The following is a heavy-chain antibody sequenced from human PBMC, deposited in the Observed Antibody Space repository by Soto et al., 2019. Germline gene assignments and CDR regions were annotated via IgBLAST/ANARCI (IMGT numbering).Heavy chain of an antibody. D-gene: IGHD3-10*01. J-gene: IGHJ4*02. V-gene: IGHV3-30-3*01. Sequence: GGSLRLSCAASGFTFSNFAIHWVRQAPGKGLEWVAVISNDGTNKYYADSVKGRFTISRDNSNNTLYLQMNSLRTEDTAVYYCARNYYGSGSYLGPFGYWGQGTLVTVSS. CDR3: ARNYYGSGSYLGPFGY. CDR1: GFTFSNFA. CDR2: ISNDGTNK.